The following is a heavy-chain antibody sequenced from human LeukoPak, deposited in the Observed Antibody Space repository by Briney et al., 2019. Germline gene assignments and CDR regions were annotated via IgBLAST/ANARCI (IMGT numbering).Heavy chain of an antibody. CDR3: ARDLELRYFDWLIKNYGMDV. D-gene: IGHD3-9*01. CDR1: GYTFTSYY. V-gene: IGHV1-46*01. Sequence: ASVKVSCKASGYTFTSYYMHWVRQAPGQGLEWMGIINPSGGSTSYAQKFQGRVTMTRDTSTSTVYMELSSLRSEDTAMYYCARDLELRYFDWLIKNYGMDVWGQGTTVTVSS. CDR2: INPSGGST. J-gene: IGHJ6*02.